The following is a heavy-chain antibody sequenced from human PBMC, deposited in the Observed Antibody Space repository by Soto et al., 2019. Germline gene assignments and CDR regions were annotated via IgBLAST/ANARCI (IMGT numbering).Heavy chain of an antibody. CDR1: GYTFTDFY. Sequence: QVQLVQSGAEVKKPGASVKVSCKASGYTFTDFYMHWVRRAPGQGLEWMGIINPRGGSTTYAQNFQDRVTMTRDTSSSTVYMELSSLRSEDTAVYYCARGGGFSPYYYNLDVWGQGTTVTVSS. D-gene: IGHD2-15*01. CDR2: INPRGGST. CDR3: ARGGGFSPYYYNLDV. V-gene: IGHV1-46*01. J-gene: IGHJ6*02.